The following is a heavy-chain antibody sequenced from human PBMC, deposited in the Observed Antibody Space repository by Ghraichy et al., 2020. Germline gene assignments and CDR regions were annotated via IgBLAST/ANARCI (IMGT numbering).Heavy chain of an antibody. V-gene: IGHV4-59*01. CDR2: VYSRGLI. CDR1: DDSINTYY. Sequence: SETLSLACTVSDDSINTYYWSWIRQTPRKGLEWIGYVYSRGLIQYSPVLKSRLSLSIDPSNNQFSLNLTSVTAAATALYFCARGPAGDYGIWVRGTRVVVSS. J-gene: IGHJ4*02. CDR3: ARGPAGDYGI. D-gene: IGHD4-17*01.